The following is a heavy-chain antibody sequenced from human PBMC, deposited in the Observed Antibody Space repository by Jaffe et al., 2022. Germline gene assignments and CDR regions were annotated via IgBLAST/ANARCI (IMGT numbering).Heavy chain of an antibody. CDR2: ISGDGDSK. CDR1: GFTFNAYT. V-gene: IGHV3-43*01. Sequence: EVDLVQSGGLVVQPGGSLKLSCVASGFTFNAYTMHWVRQRPGKGLEWLSLISGDGDSKHYRDSLKGRITISRDNTKNSLYLQMSGLTTEDTALYFCTKDIDDILTGYSYYYMDFWGKGTTVIVSS. D-gene: IGHD3-9*01. CDR3: TKDIDDILTGYSYYYMDF. J-gene: IGHJ6*03.